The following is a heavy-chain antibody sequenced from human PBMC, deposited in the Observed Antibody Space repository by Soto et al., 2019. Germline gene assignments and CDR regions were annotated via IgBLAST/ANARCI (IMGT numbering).Heavy chain of an antibody. D-gene: IGHD2-15*01. CDR1: GFSLSTHGVG. J-gene: IGHJ5*01. CDR3: AHAMLYCTGGSCSTWFDS. CDR2: IYWDDDK. Sequence: QITLKESGPTLVKPTQTLTLTCTFSGFSLSTHGVGVGWIRQPAGKALEWLALIYWDDDKRYSASLNSSLTITKDTPKNQVVLTMTNVDPVDTATYYCAHAMLYCTGGSCSTWFDSWGPGTLVTVSS. V-gene: IGHV2-5*02.